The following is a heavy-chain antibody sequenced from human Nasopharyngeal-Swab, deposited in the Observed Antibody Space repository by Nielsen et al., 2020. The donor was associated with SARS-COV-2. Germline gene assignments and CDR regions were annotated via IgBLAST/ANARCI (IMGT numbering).Heavy chain of an antibody. D-gene: IGHD2-21*01. J-gene: IGHJ6*02. Sequence: SETLSLTCTVSGGSISSSSYYWGWIRQPPGKGLEWIGSIYYSGSTYYNPSLKSRVTISVDTSKNQFTLKLRSVTAADTAVYYCARMWGMDVWGQGTTVTVSS. V-gene: IGHV4-39*06. CDR3: ARMWGMDV. CDR1: GGSISSSSYY. CDR2: IYYSGST.